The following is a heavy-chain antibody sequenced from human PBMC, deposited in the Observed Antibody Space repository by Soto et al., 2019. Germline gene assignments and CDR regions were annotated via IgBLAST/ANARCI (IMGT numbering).Heavy chain of an antibody. Sequence: QVQLVQSGAEVKKPGSSVKVSCKASGDTFSSYAINWVRQGPGQGLEWMGGIIHMFGTANYAEKFQGRVTITAAESTSTGYMALNSLRSEDTAVYYCARGIVVVDAPTGEESYNYYGMDVWGQGTTVTVSS. CDR1: GDTFSSYA. CDR2: IIHMFGTA. J-gene: IGHJ6*02. D-gene: IGHD2-15*01. V-gene: IGHV1-69*01. CDR3: ARGIVVVDAPTGEESYNYYGMDV.